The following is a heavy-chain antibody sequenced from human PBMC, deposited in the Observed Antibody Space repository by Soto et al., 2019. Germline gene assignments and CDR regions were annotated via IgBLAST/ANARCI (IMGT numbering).Heavy chain of an antibody. V-gene: IGHV4-39*01. CDR3: ARPWYYYDSSGYYKGDYFDY. CDR1: GGSMSSSSYY. D-gene: IGHD3-22*01. Sequence: QLQLQESGPGLVKPSETLSLTCTVSGGSMSSSSYYWGWIRQPPGKGLEWIGSIYYSGSTYYNPSLKSRVTISVDTSKKQFSLKLSSVTAADTAVYYCARPWYYYDSSGYYKGDYFDYWGQGTLVTVSS. CDR2: IYYSGST. J-gene: IGHJ4*02.